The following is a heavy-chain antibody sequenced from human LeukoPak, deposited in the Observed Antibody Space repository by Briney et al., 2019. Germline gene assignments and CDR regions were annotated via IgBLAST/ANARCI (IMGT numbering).Heavy chain of an antibody. J-gene: IGHJ4*02. CDR3: ASSTDSRGLDY. Sequence: PGGSLRLSCAASGFTFSDYYMSWIRQAPGKGLEWVSSISSSSSYIYYADSVKGRFTISRDNAKNSLYLQMNSLRAEDTAVYYCASSTDSRGLDYWGQGTLVTVSS. CDR1: GFTFSDYY. V-gene: IGHV3-11*06. D-gene: IGHD6-19*01. CDR2: ISSSSSYI.